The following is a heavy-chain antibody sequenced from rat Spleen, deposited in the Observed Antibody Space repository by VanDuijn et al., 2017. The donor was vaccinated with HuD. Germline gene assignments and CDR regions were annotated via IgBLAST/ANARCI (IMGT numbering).Heavy chain of an antibody. Sequence: EVKLVESGGGLVQPGRSLKLSCAASGFNFKDYWMGWVRQATGKGRAWLGEINKDSRTINYTPSLKDKFTISRDNVQHTLYMQVSKLGSEDTAFYDCARGGVGCNNYDYWGQGVVVTVSS. CDR1: GFNFKDYW. D-gene: IGHD1-4*01. CDR3: ARGGVGCNNYDY. J-gene: IGHJ2*01. CDR2: INKDSRTI. V-gene: IGHV4-2*01.